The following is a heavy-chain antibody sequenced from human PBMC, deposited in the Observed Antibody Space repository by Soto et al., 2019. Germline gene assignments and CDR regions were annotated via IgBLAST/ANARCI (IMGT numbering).Heavy chain of an antibody. J-gene: IGHJ6*02. V-gene: IGHV3-23*01. CDR3: AKGRAAAGDADYYYGMDV. CDR1: GFTFSSCA. Sequence: LRLSCAASGFTFSSCAMSWVRQAPGKGLEWVSVISGSGASTYYADSVKGRFSISRDNSKNTLYLQVNSLRAEDTAVYYCAKGRAAAGDADYYYGMDVWGQGTTVTVSS. CDR2: ISGSGAST. D-gene: IGHD6-13*01.